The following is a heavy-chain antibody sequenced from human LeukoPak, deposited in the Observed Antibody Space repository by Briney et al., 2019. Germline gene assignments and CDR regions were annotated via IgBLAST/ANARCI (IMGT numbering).Heavy chain of an antibody. CDR2: ISTTSLYI. CDR3: AAKRDGYNYYFDY. Sequence: GGSLRLSCAASGFTFDDYGMSWVRQAPGKGLEWVSSISTTSLYIHYADSLKGRFTISRDNAKNSLYLQITGLRAEDTAVYYCAAKRDGYNYYFDYWGQGTLVTVSS. J-gene: IGHJ4*02. D-gene: IGHD5-24*01. CDR1: GFTFDDYG. V-gene: IGHV3-21*04.